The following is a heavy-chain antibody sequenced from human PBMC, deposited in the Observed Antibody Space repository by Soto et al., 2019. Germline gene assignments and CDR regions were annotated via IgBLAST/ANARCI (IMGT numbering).Heavy chain of an antibody. CDR1: GFTFSSYA. J-gene: IGHJ6*02. CDR3: AKAYTYSGIHDGPDGMDV. D-gene: IGHD1-26*01. CDR2: ISESGGTT. Sequence: EVQLLESGGGLVQPGGSLRLSCAAAGFTFSSYAMSWVRQAPGKGLEWVASISESGGTTYYGDSVKGRLTISRDNSKNMLYLQMNSLRAEDTALYYCAKAYTYSGIHDGPDGMDVWGQGTTVAVSS. V-gene: IGHV3-23*01.